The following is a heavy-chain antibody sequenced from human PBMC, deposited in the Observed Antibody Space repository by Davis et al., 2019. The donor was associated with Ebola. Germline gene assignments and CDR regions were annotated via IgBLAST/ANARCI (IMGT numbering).Heavy chain of an antibody. CDR1: GYTFTSYY. J-gene: IGHJ4*02. Sequence: ASVKVSCKASGYTFTSYYMHWVRQAPGQGLEWMGIINPSGGSTSYAQKFQGRVTITADESTSTAYMELSSLRSEDTAVYYCACGGNSTPWSSEDYWGQGTLVTVSS. D-gene: IGHD4-23*01. CDR3: ACGGNSTPWSSEDY. CDR2: INPSGGST. V-gene: IGHV1-46*03.